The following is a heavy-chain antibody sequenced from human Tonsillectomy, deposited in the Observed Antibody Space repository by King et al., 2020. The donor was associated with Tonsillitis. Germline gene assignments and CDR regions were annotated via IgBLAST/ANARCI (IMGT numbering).Heavy chain of an antibody. D-gene: IGHD5-18*01. CDR3: ARGRGFTYGDIGGSWYFDL. V-gene: IGHV4-59*01. CDR2: IHYIGST. CDR1: GASLSGYY. J-gene: IGHJ2*01. Sequence: QLQESGPGLVKPSETLSLTCTVSGASLSGYYWTWIRQPPGKGLQWIGYIHYIGSTDYNPSLRSRVTMSVDTSKNQFSLELTSVTAADTAVFYCARGRGFTYGDIGGSWYFDLWGRGTLVTVSS.